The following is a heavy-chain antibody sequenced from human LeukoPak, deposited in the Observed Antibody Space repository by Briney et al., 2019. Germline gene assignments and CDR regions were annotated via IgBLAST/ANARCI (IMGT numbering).Heavy chain of an antibody. D-gene: IGHD2-15*01. Sequence: SETLSLTCTVSGGSISSYYWSWIRQPPGKGLEWIGYIYYSGSTNYSPSLKSRVTISVDTSKNQFSLKLSSVTAADTAVYYCARQGCSGGSCYYFDYWGQGTLVTVSS. CDR3: ARQGCSGGSCYYFDY. V-gene: IGHV4-59*08. CDR1: GGSISSYY. J-gene: IGHJ4*02. CDR2: IYYSGST.